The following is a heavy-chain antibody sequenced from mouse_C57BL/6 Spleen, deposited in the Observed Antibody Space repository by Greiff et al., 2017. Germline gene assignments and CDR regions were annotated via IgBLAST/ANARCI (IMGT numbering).Heavy chain of an antibody. CDR3: ARVHDYDSYYYAMDY. CDR1: GFTFSDYY. V-gene: IGHV5-16*01. D-gene: IGHD2-4*01. CDR2: INYDGSSS. J-gene: IGHJ4*01. Sequence: DVKLVESEGGLVQPGSSMKLSCTASGFTFSDYYMAWVRQVPEKGLEWVANINYDGSSSCYLASLKRRFIISRENAKNIRYLQMSRLKSEDTATYYCARVHDYDSYYYAMDYWGQGTSVTVAS.